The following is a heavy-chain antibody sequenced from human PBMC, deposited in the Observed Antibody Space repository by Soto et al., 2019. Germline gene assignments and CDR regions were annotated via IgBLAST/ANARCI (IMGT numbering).Heavy chain of an antibody. CDR1: GYTFANYD. CDR2: MNPHSGNT. J-gene: IGHJ4*02. Sequence: ASVKVSCKASGYTFANYDINWVRQATGQGLEWMGWMNPHSGNTGYAQRLQGRVSMTTNTSTTTAYMELTSLRSEDTAVYFCARGWELPAATFDYWGQGTPVTVSS. D-gene: IGHD2-2*01. CDR3: ARGWELPAATFDY. V-gene: IGHV1-8*01.